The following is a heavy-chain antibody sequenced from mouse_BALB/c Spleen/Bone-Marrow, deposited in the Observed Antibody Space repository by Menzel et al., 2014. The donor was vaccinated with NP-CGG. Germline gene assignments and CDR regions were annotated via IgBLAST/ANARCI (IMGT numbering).Heavy chain of an antibody. CDR2: INPSNGGT. V-gene: IGHV1S81*02. Sequence: VQLQQSGAELVKPGASVKLSCKASGNTFTSYYIYWVKQRPGQGLEWIGEINPSNGGTNFNEKFKSKATLTVDKSSSTAYMQLSSLTSEDSAVYYCTRSRRAMDYWGQGTSVTVSS. J-gene: IGHJ4*01. CDR1: GNTFTSYY. D-gene: IGHD2-12*01. CDR3: TRSRRAMDY.